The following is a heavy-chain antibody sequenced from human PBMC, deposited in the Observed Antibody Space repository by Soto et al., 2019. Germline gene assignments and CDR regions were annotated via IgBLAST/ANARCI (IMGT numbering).Heavy chain of an antibody. Sequence: PGGSLRLSCAASGFTFSSYWMSWVRQAPGKGLEWVASIKQDGSEKYYVDSVKGRFTISRDNAKNSLYLQMNSLRAEDTAVYYCARGRDGYNSPYYYYGMDVWGQGTTVTVSS. CDR1: GFTFSSYW. CDR3: ARGRDGYNSPYYYYGMDV. V-gene: IGHV3-7*03. J-gene: IGHJ6*02. D-gene: IGHD5-12*01. CDR2: IKQDGSEK.